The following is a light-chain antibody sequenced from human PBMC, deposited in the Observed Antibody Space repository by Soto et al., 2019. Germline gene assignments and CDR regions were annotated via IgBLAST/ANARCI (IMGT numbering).Light chain of an antibody. CDR1: KNDIGVYDF. J-gene: IGLJ1*01. CDR3: KSYAGSNTYV. Sequence: QSALTQAPSASGSTGQSVTISCTGTKNDIGVYDFVSWYQHHPGKAPRLIIYEVVQRPSGVPDRFSGSKSGNTASLTVSGLQAADEADYFCKSYAGSNTYVFGSWTKVTVL. CDR2: EVV. V-gene: IGLV2-8*01.